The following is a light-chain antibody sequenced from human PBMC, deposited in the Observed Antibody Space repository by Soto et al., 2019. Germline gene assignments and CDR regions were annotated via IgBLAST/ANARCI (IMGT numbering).Light chain of an antibody. CDR3: QQYGSSQFT. Sequence: EIVLTQSPATLSLSPGERATLSCRASQSVSSYLAWYQQKPGQAPRLLIYDASNRATGIPARFSGSGSGTDFTLTISRVEPDDFAVYYCQQYGSSQFTFGPGTKVNIK. V-gene: IGKV3-11*01. CDR1: QSVSSY. CDR2: DAS. J-gene: IGKJ3*01.